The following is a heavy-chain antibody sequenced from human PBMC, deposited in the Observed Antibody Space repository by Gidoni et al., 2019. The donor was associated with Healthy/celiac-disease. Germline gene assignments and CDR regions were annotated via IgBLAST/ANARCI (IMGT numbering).Heavy chain of an antibody. J-gene: IGHJ4*02. D-gene: IGHD4-4*01. Sequence: GGSLRLSCAASGFTFSSYSMNWVRQAPGKGLEWVSSISSSSSYIYYADSVKGRFTISRDNAKNSLYLQMNSLRAEDTAVYYCARAGDYSNYGDYWGQGTLVTVSS. CDR3: ARAGDYSNYGDY. CDR2: ISSSSSYI. CDR1: GFTFSSYS. V-gene: IGHV3-21*01.